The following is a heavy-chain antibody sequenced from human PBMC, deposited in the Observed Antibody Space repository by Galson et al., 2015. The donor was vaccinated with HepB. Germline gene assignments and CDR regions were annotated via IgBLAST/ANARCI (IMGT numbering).Heavy chain of an antibody. CDR1: GFPFSSYG. J-gene: IGHJ4*02. V-gene: IGHV3-30*18. CDR2: ISYDGRNK. Sequence: SLRLSCAASGFPFSSYGMHWVRQAPGKGLEWVAIISYDGRNKYYADSVKGRFTVSRDNSKNTLYLQMNSLRPEDTALYYCAKSPPSDYWGQGNLVTVSS. CDR3: AKSPPSDY.